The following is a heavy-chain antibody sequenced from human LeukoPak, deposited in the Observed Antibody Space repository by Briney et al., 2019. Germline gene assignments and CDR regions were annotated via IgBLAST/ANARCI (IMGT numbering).Heavy chain of an antibody. CDR1: GFTFSSYS. CDR2: ISSSSNYK. D-gene: IGHD4-17*01. V-gene: IGHV3-21*01. Sequence: PGGSLRLSCAACGFTFSSYSMNWVRQAPGKGLEWVSSISSSSNYKYYAESVKARFTISRDNAKTSLYLQMNSLRAEDTTVYYCAREEYYGVIRVFDYWGQGTLVTVSS. J-gene: IGHJ4*02. CDR3: AREEYYGVIRVFDY.